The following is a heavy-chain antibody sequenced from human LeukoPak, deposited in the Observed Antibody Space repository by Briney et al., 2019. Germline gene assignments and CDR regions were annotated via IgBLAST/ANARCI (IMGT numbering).Heavy chain of an antibody. CDR3: ARADGGSYLFDY. CDR1: VFSFRGYI. D-gene: IGHD1-26*01. J-gene: IGHJ4*02. V-gene: IGHV3-23*01. CDR2: ISGTAGMT. Sequence: RGGLRLSCAESVFSFRGYILSSVCQALRERHYSVFGISGTAGMTYYADSVKGRFTISRDNSKNTPHLQMSSLRAEDTAVYYCARADGGSYLFDYWGQGTLVTVSS.